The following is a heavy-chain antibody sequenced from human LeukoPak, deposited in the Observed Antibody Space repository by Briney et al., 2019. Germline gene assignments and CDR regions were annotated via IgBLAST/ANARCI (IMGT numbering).Heavy chain of an antibody. V-gene: IGHV3-33*06. Sequence: PGGSLRLPCAASGFTFSSYGMHWVRQAPGKGLEWVAVMWYVGTTKYYGDSVKGRFTISRDNSKNTLYLQMDSLRAEDTAVYYCAKDGAASTYFEYWGPGTLVTVSS. CDR3: AKDGAASTYFEY. CDR2: MWYVGTTK. J-gene: IGHJ4*02. CDR1: GFTFSSYG. D-gene: IGHD4/OR15-4a*01.